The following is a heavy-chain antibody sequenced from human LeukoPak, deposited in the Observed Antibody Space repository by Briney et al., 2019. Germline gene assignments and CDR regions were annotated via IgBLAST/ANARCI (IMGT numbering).Heavy chain of an antibody. D-gene: IGHD3-22*01. CDR1: GYTFTGYY. CDR3: ARGHPNTYYDSSGYYYRGSSGSYYFDY. CDR2: ISAYNGNT. V-gene: IGHV1-18*04. Sequence: ASVKVSCKASGYTFTGYYIHWMRQAPGQGLEWMGWISAYNGNTNYAQKLQGRVTMTTDTSTSTAYMELRSLRSDDTAVYYCARGHPNTYYDSSGYYYRGSSGSYYFDYWGQGTLVTVSS. J-gene: IGHJ4*02.